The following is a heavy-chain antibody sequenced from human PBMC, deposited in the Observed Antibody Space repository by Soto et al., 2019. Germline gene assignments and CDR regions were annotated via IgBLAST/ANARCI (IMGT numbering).Heavy chain of an antibody. Sequence: SETLSLTCDVSGASVGSGTFYYHWIRQAPGKGLEWIGYIYHTGKTNYSPSLRTRITISLDLPKNQFFLRLTSVTAADTAVYYCARDRGGITVSSKPLGEWFDPWGQGTLVTVSS. J-gene: IGHJ5*02. V-gene: IGHV4-61*01. CDR1: GASVGSGTFY. D-gene: IGHD3-16*01. CDR2: IYHTGKT. CDR3: ARDRGGITVSSKPLGEWFDP.